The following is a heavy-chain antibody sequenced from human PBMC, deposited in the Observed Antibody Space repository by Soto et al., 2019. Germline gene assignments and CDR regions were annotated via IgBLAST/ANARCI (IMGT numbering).Heavy chain of an antibody. Sequence: SLRLSCAASGFTFSAYYMSWIRQAPGKGLEWISYISSSGDTGNYADSVKGRFTVSRDNAKNSLYLQMNSLRGEDTAVYYCARDRGAVVGQFFDYWGQGTLVTVSS. V-gene: IGHV3-11*01. CDR2: ISSSGDTG. J-gene: IGHJ4*02. CDR3: ARDRGAVVGQFFDY. D-gene: IGHD6-19*01. CDR1: GFTFSAYY.